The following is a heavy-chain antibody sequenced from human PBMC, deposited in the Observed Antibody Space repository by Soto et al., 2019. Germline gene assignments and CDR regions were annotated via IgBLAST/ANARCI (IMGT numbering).Heavy chain of an antibody. J-gene: IGHJ5*02. V-gene: IGHV4-59*01. CDR1: GGSISSYY. CDR3: AKHGGWYSYNWFDP. D-gene: IGHD6-19*01. CDR2: IYYSGST. Sequence: PSETLSRTCTVSGGSISSYYWSWIRQPPGKGLEWIGYIYYSGSTNYNPSLKSRVTISVDTSKNQFSLKLSSVTAADTAVSYCAKHGGWYSYNWFDPWGQGTLVTVSS.